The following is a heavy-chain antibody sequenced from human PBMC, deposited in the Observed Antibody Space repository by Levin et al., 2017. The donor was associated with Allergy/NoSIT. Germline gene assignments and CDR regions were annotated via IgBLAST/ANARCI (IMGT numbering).Heavy chain of an antibody. V-gene: IGHV3-23*01. Sequence: GESLKISCAASGFTFNSHAMTWVRQAPGRGLEWVSTISGYGESTYYAESVKGRFTISRDNPRNTLHLLMTSLRAGDTAIYYCARDATLLATSEDYLDYWGQGTRVSVSS. J-gene: IGHJ4*02. CDR3: ARDATLLATSEDYLDY. D-gene: IGHD5-12*01. CDR2: ISGYGEST. CDR1: GFTFNSHA.